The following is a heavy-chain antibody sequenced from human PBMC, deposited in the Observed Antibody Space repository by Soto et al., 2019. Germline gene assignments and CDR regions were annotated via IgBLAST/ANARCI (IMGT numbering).Heavy chain of an antibody. CDR3: ARGRARQYSSSSHLYYFDY. V-gene: IGHV4-31*03. Sequence: SETLSLTCTVSGGSISSGGYYWSWIRQHPGKGLEWIGYIYYSGSTYYNPSLKSRVTISVDTSKNQFSLKLSSVTAADTAVYYCARGRARQYSSSSHLYYFDYWGQGTLVTVSS. J-gene: IGHJ4*02. CDR1: GGSISSGGYY. CDR2: IYYSGST. D-gene: IGHD6-6*01.